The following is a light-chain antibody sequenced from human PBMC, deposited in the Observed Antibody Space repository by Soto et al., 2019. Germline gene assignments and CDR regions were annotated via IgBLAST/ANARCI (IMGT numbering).Light chain of an antibody. Sequence: IQMPQSPSSLSASVGDRVTITCRASQSITNSLNWYQQKPGKAPTLLMYGASSSLSGVPGRFSGSGSGTDFTLTIKSLQPEDSATYYCQQGFRTPPAFGGGTKVEI. CDR1: QSITNS. J-gene: IGKJ4*01. CDR2: GAS. CDR3: QQGFRTPPA. V-gene: IGKV1-39*01.